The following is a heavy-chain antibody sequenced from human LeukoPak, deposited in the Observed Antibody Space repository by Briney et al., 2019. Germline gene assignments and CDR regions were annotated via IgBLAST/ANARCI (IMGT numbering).Heavy chain of an antibody. CDR2: INAGNGNT. CDR3: ARARLSTIFGVVIINNWFDP. D-gene: IGHD3-3*01. Sequence: GGSLRLSCAASGYTFTSYAMHWVRQAPGQRLEWMGWINAGNGNTKYSQKFQGRVTITRDTSASTAYMELSSLRSEDTAVYYCARARLSTIFGVVIINNWFDPWGQGTLVTVSS. V-gene: IGHV1-3*01. J-gene: IGHJ5*02. CDR1: GYTFTSYA.